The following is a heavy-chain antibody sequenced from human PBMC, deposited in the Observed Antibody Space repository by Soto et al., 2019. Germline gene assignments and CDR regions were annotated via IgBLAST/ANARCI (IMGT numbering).Heavy chain of an antibody. CDR1: GGTFSSYT. V-gene: IGHV1-69*02. Sequence: QVQLVQSGAEVKKPGSSVKVSCKASGGTFSSYTISWVRQAPGQGLEWMGRIIPILGIANYAQKFQGRVTITADKSTSTAYMELSSLRSEDTAMYYCAQDIVVVPAGAGAFDIWGQGTMVTVSS. CDR3: AQDIVVVPAGAGAFDI. D-gene: IGHD2-2*01. J-gene: IGHJ3*02. CDR2: IIPILGIA.